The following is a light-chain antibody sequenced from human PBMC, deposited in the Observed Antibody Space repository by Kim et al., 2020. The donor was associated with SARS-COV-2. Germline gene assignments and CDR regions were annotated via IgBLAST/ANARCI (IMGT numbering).Light chain of an antibody. CDR1: QSLGNW. CDR2: DAS. Sequence: ASVGDRVTLTCRASQSLGNWLAWYQQKPGKAPRLLISDASKLRSGVPSRFSASGSGTEFTLTINSLQPDDFATYYCQQYRAFLWTFGQGTKVDIK. J-gene: IGKJ1*01. V-gene: IGKV1-5*01. CDR3: QQYRAFLWT.